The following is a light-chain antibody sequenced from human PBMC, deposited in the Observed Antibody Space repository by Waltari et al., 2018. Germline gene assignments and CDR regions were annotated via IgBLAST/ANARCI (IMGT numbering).Light chain of an antibody. CDR3: QAWDGSSVV. J-gene: IGLJ2*01. Sequence: CWYPRKPGHSPVLVIYQDTKRPSGIPERFSGSNSGNTATLTISGTQATDEADYYCQAWDGSSVVFGGGTILTVL. CDR2: QDT. V-gene: IGLV3-1*01.